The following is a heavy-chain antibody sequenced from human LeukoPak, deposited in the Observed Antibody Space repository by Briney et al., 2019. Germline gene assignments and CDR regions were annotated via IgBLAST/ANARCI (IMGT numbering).Heavy chain of an antibody. CDR1: GYTFTSYG. CDR2: ISAYNGNT. Sequence: ASVKVSCKASGYTFTSYGISWVRPAPGQGLEWMGWISAYNGNTNYAQKLQGRVTMTTDTSTSTAYMELRSLRSDDTAVYYCARDHGSGSERPDAFDIWGQGTMVTVSS. D-gene: IGHD1-26*01. V-gene: IGHV1-18*01. J-gene: IGHJ3*02. CDR3: ARDHGSGSERPDAFDI.